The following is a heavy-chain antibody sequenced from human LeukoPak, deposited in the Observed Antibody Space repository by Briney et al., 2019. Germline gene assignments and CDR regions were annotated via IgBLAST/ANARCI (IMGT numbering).Heavy chain of an antibody. CDR3: AKDLNSRRVYFDY. V-gene: IGHV3-7*01. J-gene: IGHJ4*02. CDR2: IKQDGSEK. D-gene: IGHD6-13*01. Sequence: GGSLRLSCAASGFTFSSYWMSWVRQAPGKGLEWVANIKQDGSEKYYVDSVKGRFTISRDNAKNSLYLQMNSLRAEDTAVYYCAKDLNSRRVYFDYWGQGTLVTVSS. CDR1: GFTFSSYW.